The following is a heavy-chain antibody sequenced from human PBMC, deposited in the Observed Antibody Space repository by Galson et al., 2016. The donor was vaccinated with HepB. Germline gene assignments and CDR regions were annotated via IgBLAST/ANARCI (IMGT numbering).Heavy chain of an antibody. J-gene: IGHJ4*02. V-gene: IGHV2-70*01. CDR2: IGWDGDS. CDR1: GFSLSTSGVS. D-gene: IGHD3-16*01. CDR3: ARIQADSGSYGGGFDY. Sequence: PALVKPTQTLKLTCTFSGFSLSTSGVSVSWIRQPPGKALEWLALIGWDGDSYYNTSLETRLSITKDTSKNEVILTMTDMAPVDTATYYCARIQADSGSYGGGFDYWGQGALVTVSS.